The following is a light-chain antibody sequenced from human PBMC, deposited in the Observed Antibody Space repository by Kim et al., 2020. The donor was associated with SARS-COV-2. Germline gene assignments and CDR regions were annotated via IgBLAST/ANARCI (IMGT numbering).Light chain of an antibody. CDR3: MQGTHWPLT. V-gene: IGKV2-30*01. CDR2: KVS. CDR1: KSLDGSDGNCY. Sequence: PAVTSCRSSKSLDGSDGNCYLNWSQQRPGQSPRRLFYKVSNRASGVPDRFSASGSGTDFTLKISRVEAEDVGVYYCMQGTHWPLTFGGGTKVDIK. J-gene: IGKJ4*01.